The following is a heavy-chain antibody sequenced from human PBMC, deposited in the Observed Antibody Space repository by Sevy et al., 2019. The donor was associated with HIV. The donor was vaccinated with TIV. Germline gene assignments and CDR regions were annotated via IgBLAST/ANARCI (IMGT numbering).Heavy chain of an antibody. Sequence: GGSLRLSCAASGFTFSDYYMSWIRQAPGKGLEWVSYISSSGSTIYYADSVKGRFTISRDNAKNSLYLQMNSLRAEDTAVYYCARESGHIVVVTAIRRYYGMDVWGQGTTVTVSS. CDR2: ISSSGSTI. CDR1: GFTFSDYY. V-gene: IGHV3-11*04. CDR3: ARESGHIVVVTAIRRYYGMDV. D-gene: IGHD2-21*02. J-gene: IGHJ6*02.